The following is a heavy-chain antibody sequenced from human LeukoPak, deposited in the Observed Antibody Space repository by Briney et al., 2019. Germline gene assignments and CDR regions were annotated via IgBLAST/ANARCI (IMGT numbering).Heavy chain of an antibody. CDR1: GFTVSSNY. Sequence: GGSLRLSCAASGFTVSSNYMSWVRQAPGKGLEGVSTIYNDGRTYYADSVKGRLTVSRDNSKNTLYIQMNSLRAEDTAVYYCARVWASSGSGWGQGKMVTVSS. CDR3: ARVWASSGSG. V-gene: IGHV3-66*01. J-gene: IGHJ3*01. CDR2: IYNDGRT. D-gene: IGHD1-26*01.